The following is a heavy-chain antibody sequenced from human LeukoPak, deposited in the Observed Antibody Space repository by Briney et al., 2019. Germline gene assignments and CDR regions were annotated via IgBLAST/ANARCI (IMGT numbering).Heavy chain of an antibody. Sequence: GGSLRLSCAASGFTFSSYAMSWVRQAPGKGLEWVSAINGSGGSTYYADSVKGRFTISRDNSKNTLYLQMNSLRAEDTAVYYCATFYDFWSGYSPRHFDYWGQGTLVTVSS. D-gene: IGHD3-3*01. CDR2: INGSGGST. CDR3: ATFYDFWSGYSPRHFDY. V-gene: IGHV3-23*01. CDR1: GFTFSSYA. J-gene: IGHJ4*02.